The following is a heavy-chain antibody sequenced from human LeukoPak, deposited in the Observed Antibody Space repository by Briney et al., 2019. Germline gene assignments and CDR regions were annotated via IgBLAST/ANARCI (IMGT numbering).Heavy chain of an antibody. CDR1: GFTFSSYW. CDR3: AREGGGDY. D-gene: IGHD3-16*01. Sequence: GGSLRLSCAASGFTFSSYWMSWVRQAPGKGLEWVAVISYDGSNKYYADSVKGRFTISRDNSKNTLYLQMNSLRAEDTAVYYCAREGGGDYWGQGTLVTVSS. CDR2: ISYDGSNK. J-gene: IGHJ4*02. V-gene: IGHV3-30*01.